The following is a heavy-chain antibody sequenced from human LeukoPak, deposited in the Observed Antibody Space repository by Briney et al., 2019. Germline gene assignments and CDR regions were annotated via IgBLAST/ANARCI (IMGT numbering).Heavy chain of an antibody. D-gene: IGHD1/OR15-1a*01. CDR1: GYTFTTYG. CDR3: ARGLPGKGPGTLFDY. J-gene: IGHJ4*02. Sequence: ASVKVSCKTSGYTFTTYGITWVRQAPGQGLEWMGWTNLDNGNTNYAQKFQGRVSITTDTSTRTAYMELSSLRSEDTAVYYCARGLPGKGPGTLFDYWGQGTLVTVSS. CDR2: TNLDNGNT. V-gene: IGHV1-18*01.